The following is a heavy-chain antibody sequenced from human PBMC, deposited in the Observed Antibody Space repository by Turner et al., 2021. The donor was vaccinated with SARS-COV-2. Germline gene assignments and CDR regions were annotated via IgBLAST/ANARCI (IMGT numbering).Heavy chain of an antibody. D-gene: IGHD3-22*01. CDR3: ARATDYYDSSGYYHTGAFDI. J-gene: IGHJ3*02. Sequence: EVQLVESGGGLVQPGGSLRLSCAASGFPFSRYDMHWVRQATGKGLEWVSAIGTAGDTYYPGSVKGRFNISRENAKNSLYLQMNSLRAGDTAVYYCARATDYYDSSGYYHTGAFDIWGQGTMVTVSS. CDR1: GFPFSRYD. CDR2: IGTAGDT. V-gene: IGHV3-13*04.